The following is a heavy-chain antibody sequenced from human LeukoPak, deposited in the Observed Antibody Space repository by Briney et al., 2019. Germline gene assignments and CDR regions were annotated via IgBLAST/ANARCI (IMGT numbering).Heavy chain of an antibody. CDR1: GFTFDDYA. CDR3: AKDQDGGLASAFDI. D-gene: IGHD4-23*01. CDR2: ISWNSGSI. J-gene: IGHJ3*02. Sequence: PGRSLRLSCAASGFTFDDYAMHWVRHAPGKGLEWVSGISWNSGSIGYADSVKGRFTISRDNAKNSLYLQMNSLRAEDTALYYCAKDQDGGLASAFDIWGQGTMVTVSS. V-gene: IGHV3-9*01.